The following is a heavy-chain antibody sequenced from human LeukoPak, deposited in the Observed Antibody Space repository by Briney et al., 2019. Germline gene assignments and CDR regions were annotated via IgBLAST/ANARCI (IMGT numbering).Heavy chain of an antibody. Sequence: GGSLRLSCAASGFTFSSYWMSWVRQAPGKGLEWVANVKQDGSEKYYVDSVKGRFTTSRDNAKNSLYLQMNSLRAEDTAVYYCARGMVTGIDLYDYWGQGTLVTVSS. CDR2: VKQDGSEK. J-gene: IGHJ4*02. V-gene: IGHV3-7*01. D-gene: IGHD1-20*01. CDR1: GFTFSSYW. CDR3: ARGMVTGIDLYDY.